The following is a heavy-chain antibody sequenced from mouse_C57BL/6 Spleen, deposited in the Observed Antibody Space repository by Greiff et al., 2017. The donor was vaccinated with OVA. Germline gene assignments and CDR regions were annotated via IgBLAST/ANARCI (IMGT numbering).Heavy chain of an antibody. V-gene: IGHV1-80*01. CDR3: ARRPYDGTDYFDY. J-gene: IGHJ2*01. CDR2: IYPGDGDT. D-gene: IGHD2-3*01. CDR1: GYAFSSYW. Sequence: VQLQQSGAELVKPGASVKISCKASGYAFSSYWMNWVKQRPGKGLEWIGQIYPGDGDTNYNGKFKGKATLTADKSSSTAYMQLSSLTSEDSAVYFCARRPYDGTDYFDYWGQGTTLTVSS.